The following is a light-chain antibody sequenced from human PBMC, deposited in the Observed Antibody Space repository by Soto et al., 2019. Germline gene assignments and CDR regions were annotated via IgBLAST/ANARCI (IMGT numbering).Light chain of an antibody. Sequence: DIQLTQSPSFLSASVGDRVTITCRASRGLSNYLAWYQQKPGEAPKVLIYAASTLQGGVPSRFSGSGSGTEFALTISSLQPEDCATYYCQQLISYPLNFGGGTKGEIK. CDR3: QQLISYPLN. V-gene: IGKV1-9*01. J-gene: IGKJ4*01. CDR1: RGLSNY. CDR2: AAS.